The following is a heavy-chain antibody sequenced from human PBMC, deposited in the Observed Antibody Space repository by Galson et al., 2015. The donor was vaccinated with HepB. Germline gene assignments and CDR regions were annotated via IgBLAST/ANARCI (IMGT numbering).Heavy chain of an antibody. J-gene: IGHJ6*02. CDR1: GYSFTGYY. CDR3: ARLTTAPTDQYYGIDV. CDR2: INPNDGYT. V-gene: IGHV1-2*02. D-gene: IGHD4-17*01. Sequence: SVKVSCKASGYSFTGYYIHWVRQAPGQGLEWMGWINPNDGYTNFAQKLKGRVTFTRDTSISTAYMELSRLRYDDTAVYYCARLTTAPTDQYYGIDVWGLGTTVTVSS.